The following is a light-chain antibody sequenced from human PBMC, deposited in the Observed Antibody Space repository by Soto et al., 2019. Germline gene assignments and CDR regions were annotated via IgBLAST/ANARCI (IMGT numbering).Light chain of an antibody. CDR2: DAV. J-gene: IGKJ4*01. CDR1: QDIPNY. V-gene: IGKV1-33*01. CDR3: QEFEDVPPHT. Sequence: DIQLTQSPTSLSASVGDRVTISCQASQDIPNYLNWYQHIPGKAPRLLIFDAVYLETGVPSRFSGSGSGAEFTLTISSLQPEDIATYYCQEFEDVPPHTFGGGTKVEI.